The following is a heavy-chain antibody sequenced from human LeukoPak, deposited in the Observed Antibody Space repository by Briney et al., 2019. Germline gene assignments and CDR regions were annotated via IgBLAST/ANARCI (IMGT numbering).Heavy chain of an antibody. Sequence: SETLSLTCAVYGGSFSGYYWSWIRPPPGKGLEWIGEINHSGSTNYNPSLKSRVTISVDTSKNQFSLKLSSVTAADTAVYYCARGRPYYYGSGSYISYYYYGMDVWGQGTTVTVSS. J-gene: IGHJ6*02. V-gene: IGHV4-34*01. D-gene: IGHD3-10*01. CDR3: ARGRPYYYGSGSYISYYYYGMDV. CDR2: INHSGST. CDR1: GGSFSGYY.